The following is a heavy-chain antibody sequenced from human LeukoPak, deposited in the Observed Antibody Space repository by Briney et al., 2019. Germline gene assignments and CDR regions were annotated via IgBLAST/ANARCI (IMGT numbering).Heavy chain of an antibody. Sequence: GGSLRLSCAASGFTFSNYAMSWVRQAPGKGLEWVSAITGSGDNTYNADSVKGRFTISRDNSKNTLYLQMNSLRAEDTAVYYCARAPRGCSGGSCYSADYWGQGTLVTVSS. CDR2: ITGSGDNT. V-gene: IGHV3-23*01. CDR1: GFTFSNYA. J-gene: IGHJ4*02. CDR3: ARAPRGCSGGSCYSADY. D-gene: IGHD2-15*01.